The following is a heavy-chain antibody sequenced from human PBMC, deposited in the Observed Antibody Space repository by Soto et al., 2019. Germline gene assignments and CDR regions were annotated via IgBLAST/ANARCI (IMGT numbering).Heavy chain of an antibody. Sequence: QVQLVESGGGVVQPGRSLRLSCAASGFTFSSYGMHWVRQAPGKGLEWVAVISYDGRNKYYADSVKGRFTISRDNSKNTLYLQMNSLRAEDTAVYYCAKDRESSSADEDYYYGMDVWGQGTTVTVSS. CDR2: ISYDGRNK. D-gene: IGHD6-6*01. CDR3: AKDRESSSADEDYYYGMDV. J-gene: IGHJ6*02. CDR1: GFTFSSYG. V-gene: IGHV3-30*18.